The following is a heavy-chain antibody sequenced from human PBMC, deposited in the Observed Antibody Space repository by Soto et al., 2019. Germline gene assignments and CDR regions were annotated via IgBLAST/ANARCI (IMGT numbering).Heavy chain of an antibody. Sequence: VQLVQSGAEVKKPGASVKVSCKASGYTFTSYGISWVRQAPGQGLEWMGWISSYNGHTNYAQKLQGRVTMTTDTSTRTVYMELSSLRSDDTAVYFCARSGFLEWLADYSYYHMDVWGHGTTVTVSS. J-gene: IGHJ6*02. CDR2: ISSYNGHT. CDR1: GYTFTSYG. CDR3: ARSGFLEWLADYSYYHMDV. D-gene: IGHD3-3*01. V-gene: IGHV1-18*01.